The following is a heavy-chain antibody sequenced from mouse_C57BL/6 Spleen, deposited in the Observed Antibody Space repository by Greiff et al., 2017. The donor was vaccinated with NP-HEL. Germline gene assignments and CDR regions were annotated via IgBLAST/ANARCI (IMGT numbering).Heavy chain of an antibody. CDR2: ISSGGDYI. CDR1: GFTFSSYA. D-gene: IGHD1-1*01. V-gene: IGHV5-9-1*02. Sequence: EVQLVESGEGLVKPGGSLKLSCAASGFTFSSYAMSWVRQTPEKRLEWVAYISSGGDYIYYADTVKGRFTISRDNARNTLYLQMSSLKSEDTAMYYCTSYYYGSSSSYYAMDYWGQGTSVTVSS. CDR3: TSYYYGSSSSYYAMDY. J-gene: IGHJ4*01.